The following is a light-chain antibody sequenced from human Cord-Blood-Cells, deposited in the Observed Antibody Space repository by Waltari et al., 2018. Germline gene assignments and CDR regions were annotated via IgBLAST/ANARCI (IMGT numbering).Light chain of an antibody. V-gene: IGLV2-14*03. CDR3: SSYTSSSTWV. Sequence: QSALTQPASVSGYPGQSITISCTGTSRDVGGYNYVSWSQQHPGKAPKLMIYDVSNRPSGVANRFSGSKSGNTASLTISGLQAEDEADYYCSSYTSSSTWVFGGGTKLTVL. CDR1: SRDVGGYNY. J-gene: IGLJ3*02. CDR2: DVS.